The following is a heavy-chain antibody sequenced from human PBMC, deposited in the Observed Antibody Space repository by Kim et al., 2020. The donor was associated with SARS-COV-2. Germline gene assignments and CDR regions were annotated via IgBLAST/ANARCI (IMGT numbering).Heavy chain of an antibody. CDR1: GFTFSSYS. J-gene: IGHJ6*02. Sequence: GGSLRLSCAASGFTFSSYSMNWVRQAPGKGLEWVSSISSSSSYIYYADSVKGRFTISRDNAKNSLYLQMNSLRAEDTAVYYCARALHYDSSGYYYYGMDVWGQGTTVTVSS. D-gene: IGHD3-22*01. V-gene: IGHV3-21*01. CDR3: ARALHYDSSGYYYYGMDV. CDR2: ISSSSSYI.